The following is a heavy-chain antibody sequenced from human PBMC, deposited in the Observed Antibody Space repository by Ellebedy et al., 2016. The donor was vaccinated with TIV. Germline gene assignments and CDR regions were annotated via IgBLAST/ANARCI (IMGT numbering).Heavy chain of an antibody. CDR3: AKDSGKYGWNSEY. J-gene: IGHJ4*02. CDR1: GFNFDSNA. V-gene: IGHV3-23*01. D-gene: IGHD3-10*01. Sequence: GESLKISCVASGFNFDSNAMSWVRQTPGKGLEWVAGIGGDDHTHYAHFVEGRFTISRDRSKSTLHLEMSRLRVEETAVYYCAKDSGKYGWNSEYWGQGTQVTVSS. CDR2: IGGDDHT.